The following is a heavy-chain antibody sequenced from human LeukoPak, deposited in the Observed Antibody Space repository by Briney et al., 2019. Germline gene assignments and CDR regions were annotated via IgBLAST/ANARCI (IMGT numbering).Heavy chain of an antibody. D-gene: IGHD3-22*01. J-gene: IGHJ4*02. CDR2: INWNGGST. Sequence: GGSLRLSCAASGFTFDDYGMSWVRQAPGKGLEWVSGINWNGGSTGYADSVKGRFTISRDNAKNSLYLQMNSLRAEDTALYYCARALSAYSGYYYFDYWGQGTLVTVSS. CDR1: GFTFDDYG. CDR3: ARALSAYSGYYYFDY. V-gene: IGHV3-20*04.